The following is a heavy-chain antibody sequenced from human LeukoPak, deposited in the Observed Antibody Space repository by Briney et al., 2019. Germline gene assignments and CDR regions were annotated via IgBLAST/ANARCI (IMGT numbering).Heavy chain of an antibody. J-gene: IGHJ4*02. D-gene: IGHD4-17*01. CDR2: ISYDGSNK. CDR3: AKDSDLRPFDY. CDR1: GFSFINYA. V-gene: IGHV3-30*04. Sequence: PGGSLLLSCAASGFSFINYALHWVRQAPGKGLEWVALISYDGSNKYYADSVKGRFTISRDNSKNTLYLQMNSLRAEDTAVYYCAKDSDLRPFDYWGQGTLATVSS.